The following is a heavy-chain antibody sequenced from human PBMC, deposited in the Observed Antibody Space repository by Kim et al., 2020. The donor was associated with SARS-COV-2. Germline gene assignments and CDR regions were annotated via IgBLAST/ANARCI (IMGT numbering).Heavy chain of an antibody. V-gene: IGHV3-23*01. J-gene: IGHJ4*02. CDR3: AKTDSSSLYGADFVD. CDR1: GFTFKSHA. D-gene: IGHD6-13*01. CDR2: ISGSGGSA. Sequence: GGSLRLSCAASGFTFKSHAMSWVRQAPGKGLEWVSSISGSGGSAYYADSVKGRFTISRDNSKDTLYVQMNSLRADDTAVYYCAKTDSSSLYGADFVDWGQGTLVTVSS.